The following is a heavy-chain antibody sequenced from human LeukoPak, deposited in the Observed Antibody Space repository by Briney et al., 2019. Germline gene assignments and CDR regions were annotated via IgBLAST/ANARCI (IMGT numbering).Heavy chain of an antibody. J-gene: IGHJ4*02. D-gene: IGHD3-22*01. CDR2: IIPIFGTT. CDR1: GGTFSTYA. CDR3: ARSSPHGYDDTSGYFDS. Sequence: SVKVSCKPSGGTFSTYAIHWVRQAPGQGLEWMGRIIPIFGTTNYAEKFQGRVTISTGGSSSTAYMELSSLRSEDTTVYYCARSSPHGYDDTSGYFDSWGQGTLVTVSS. V-gene: IGHV1-69*05.